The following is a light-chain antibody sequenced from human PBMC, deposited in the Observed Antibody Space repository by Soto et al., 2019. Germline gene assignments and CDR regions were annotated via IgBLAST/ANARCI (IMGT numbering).Light chain of an antibody. CDR1: QSIGSG. CDR2: KSS. J-gene: IGKJ1*01. Sequence: DSQMTQSPSTLSASVGDRVTITCRASQSIGSGLAWYQQKPGKAPKLLIYKSSSLESGVPSRFSGRGSGTEFTLTISSLQPDDFASYYCQQYGSYSQWTFGPGTKVEIK. V-gene: IGKV1-5*03. CDR3: QQYGSYSQWT.